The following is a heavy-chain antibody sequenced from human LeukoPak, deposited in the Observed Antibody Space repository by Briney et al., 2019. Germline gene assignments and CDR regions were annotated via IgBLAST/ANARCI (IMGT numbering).Heavy chain of an antibody. CDR1: GGSINNFF. CDR2: VDHSGNT. CDR3: ARVPWKFEPFDV. D-gene: IGHD1-1*01. V-gene: IGHV4-59*01. J-gene: IGHJ3*01. Sequence: SETLSLTCTVSGGSINNFFWNWVRQSPGKGLEWIGYVDHSGNTKYNPSLWGRVTMFVDTSNNQFSLRLTSLTAADTAVYYCARVPWKFEPFDVWGQGTKVTVSS.